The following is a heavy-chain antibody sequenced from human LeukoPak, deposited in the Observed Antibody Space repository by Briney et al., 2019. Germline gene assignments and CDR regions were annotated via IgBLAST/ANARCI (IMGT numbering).Heavy chain of an antibody. Sequence: GASVKVSCKASGYTFTSYAMNWVRQAPGQGLEWMGWINTNTGNPTYAQGFTGRFVLSLDTSVSTAYLQISSLKAEDTAVYYCARTYYDFWSGYSYDYWGQGTLVTVSS. D-gene: IGHD3-3*01. CDR3: ARTYYDFWSGYSYDY. V-gene: IGHV7-4-1*02. CDR2: INTNTGNP. J-gene: IGHJ4*02. CDR1: GYTFTSYA.